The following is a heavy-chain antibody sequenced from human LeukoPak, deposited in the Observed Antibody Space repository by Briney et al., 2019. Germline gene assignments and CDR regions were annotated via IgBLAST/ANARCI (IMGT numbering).Heavy chain of an antibody. CDR3: AKETVVVPDDDWFGP. J-gene: IGHJ5*02. CDR1: GGSINGDY. Sequence: PSETLSLTCSVSGGSINGDYWSWIRQIPGKGLEWIGYIHYTGRTSYNPSLKSRVTISADTSKNQFSLRPASVTAADTAVYYCAKETVVVPDDDWFGPWGQGTLVTVSS. CDR2: IHYTGRT. D-gene: IGHD2-21*01. V-gene: IGHV4-59*01.